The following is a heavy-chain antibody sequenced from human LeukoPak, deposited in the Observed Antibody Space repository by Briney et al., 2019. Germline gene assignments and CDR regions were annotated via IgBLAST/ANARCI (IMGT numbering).Heavy chain of an antibody. V-gene: IGHV3-23*01. CDR3: AKGSMVRGFDP. Sequence: GGSLRLSCAASGFTFRIYAMSWVRQAPGKGLEWVKGRFTISRDNSKNTLYLQMNSLRAEDTAVYYCAKGSMVRGFDPWGQGTLVTVSS. CDR1: GFTFRIYA. J-gene: IGHJ5*02. D-gene: IGHD3-10*01.